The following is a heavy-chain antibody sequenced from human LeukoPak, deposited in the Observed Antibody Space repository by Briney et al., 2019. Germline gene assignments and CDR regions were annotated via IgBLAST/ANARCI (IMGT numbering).Heavy chain of an antibody. CDR1: GFTFSTYA. J-gene: IGHJ5*01. CDR2: ISTTT. D-gene: IGHD4-17*01. Sequence: PGGSLRLSCAASGFTFSTYAMSWDRQVPAKGLEWVSAISTTTYYADFVEGRFTISRDNSKNTLYLQMNSLRAEDTAVYYCAKPIGPRYGDYHNSCFDSWGQGTLVTVSS. CDR3: AKPIGPRYGDYHNSCFDS. V-gene: IGHV3-23*01.